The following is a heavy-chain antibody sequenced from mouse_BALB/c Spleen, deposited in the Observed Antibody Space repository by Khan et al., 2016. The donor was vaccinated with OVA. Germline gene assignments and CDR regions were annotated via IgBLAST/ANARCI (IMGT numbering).Heavy chain of an antibody. CDR1: GYSITSGYN. V-gene: IGHV3-1*02. Sequence: EVQLQESGPDLVQPSQSLSLTCTVTGYSITSGYNWHWIRQFPGNKLEWMGYIHYSGRTNYNPSLKSRISITRDTSKNQFFLQLNSVTSEDTATYYCAGGFPTYWGQGTLVTVSA. J-gene: IGHJ3*01. CDR3: AGGFPTY. CDR2: IHYSGRT.